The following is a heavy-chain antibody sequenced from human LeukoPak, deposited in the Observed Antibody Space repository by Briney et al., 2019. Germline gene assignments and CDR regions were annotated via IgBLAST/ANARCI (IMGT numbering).Heavy chain of an antibody. Sequence: GGSLRLSCAASGLTFDDYGMSWVRQAPGKGLEWVSGINWNGGSTGYADSVKGRFTISRDNAKNSLYLQMNSLRAEDTALYHCARGDSSGYYFDYWGQGTLVTVSS. CDR2: INWNGGST. CDR3: ARGDSSGYYFDY. V-gene: IGHV3-20*01. D-gene: IGHD3-22*01. CDR1: GLTFDDYG. J-gene: IGHJ4*02.